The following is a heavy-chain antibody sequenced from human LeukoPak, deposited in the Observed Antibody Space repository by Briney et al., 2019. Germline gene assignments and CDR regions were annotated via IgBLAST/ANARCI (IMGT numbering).Heavy chain of an antibody. J-gene: IGHJ4*02. V-gene: IGHV4-30-4*08. D-gene: IGHD6-13*01. CDR3: ARQQQLDPYYFDY. Sequence: PSQTLSLTCTVSGGSISSGDYYWSWIRQPPGKGLEWIGYIYYSGSTYYNPSLKSRVTISVDTSKNQFSLKLSSVTAADTAVYYCARQQQLDPYYFDYWGQGTLVIVSS. CDR2: IYYSGST. CDR1: GGSISSGDYY.